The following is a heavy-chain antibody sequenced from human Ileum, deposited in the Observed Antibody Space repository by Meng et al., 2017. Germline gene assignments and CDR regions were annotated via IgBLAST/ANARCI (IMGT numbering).Heavy chain of an antibody. J-gene: IGHJ4*02. Sequence: QVQRQESGPGLGEPSGTLSLTCAVSGRSIISSDWWSWVRQPPGKGLEWIAEMNLGGGPNYNPSLKSRVTMSVDKSNDHLSLQLTSVTAADTAVYYCAHIFDSWGQGTLVTVSS. CDR3: AHIFDS. CDR2: MNLGGGP. CDR1: GRSIISSDW. V-gene: IGHV4-4*02.